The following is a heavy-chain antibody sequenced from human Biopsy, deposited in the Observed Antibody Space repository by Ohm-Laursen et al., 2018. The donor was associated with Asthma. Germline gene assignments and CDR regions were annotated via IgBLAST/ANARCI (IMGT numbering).Heavy chain of an antibody. CDR1: GLTFSSYG. D-gene: IGHD5-12*01. CDR3: AKRRGYSGHDNDY. V-gene: IGHV3-30*18. J-gene: IGHJ4*02. Sequence: SLRLSCAASGLTFSSYGMHWVRQAPGKGLEWVAGISYDGNHKFYEDSVKGRFTISRDNSKNTLYLQMNSLRTEDTAVYYCAKRRGYSGHDNDYWGQGTLVIVSS. CDR2: ISYDGNHK.